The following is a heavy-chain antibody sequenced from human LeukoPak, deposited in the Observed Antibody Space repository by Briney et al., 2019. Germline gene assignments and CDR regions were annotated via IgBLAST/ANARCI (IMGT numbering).Heavy chain of an antibody. CDR2: ISGGGEST. CDR1: GFSFRNYE. D-gene: IGHD3-10*02. Sequence: GGSLRLSCAASGFSFRNYEVNWVRQAPGKGLEWVSYISGGGESTYYADSVKGRFTVSRDNSKNTLYLQMNSLRAEDTAVYYCAELGITMIGGVWGKGTTVTISS. J-gene: IGHJ6*04. V-gene: IGHV3-48*03. CDR3: AELGITMIGGV.